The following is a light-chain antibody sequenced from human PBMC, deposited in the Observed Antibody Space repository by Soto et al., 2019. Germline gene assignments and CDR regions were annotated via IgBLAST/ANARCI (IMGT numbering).Light chain of an antibody. Sequence: DIQMTQSPSTVSASVGDRVTITCRASQSISSWLAWYQQKPGTAPKLQIYKASNLESGVPARFSGSGSGTEVTFTISSLQPDDFATYYSQQYRGSSPWTFGQGTRVEFK. CDR1: QSISSW. CDR2: KAS. CDR3: QQYRGSSPWT. V-gene: IGKV1-5*03. J-gene: IGKJ1*01.